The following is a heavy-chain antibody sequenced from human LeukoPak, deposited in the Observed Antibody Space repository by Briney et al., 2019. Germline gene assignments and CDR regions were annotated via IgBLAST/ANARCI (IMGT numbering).Heavy chain of an antibody. CDR1: GYTFTGYY. V-gene: IGHV1-2*02. J-gene: IGHJ4*02. CDR3: ARVDGSGSPRVDY. CDR2: INPNSGGT. D-gene: IGHD3-10*01. Sequence: ASVKVSCKASGYTFTGYYMHWVRQAPGQGLEWMGWINPNSGGTNYAQKFQGRVTMTRDTSISTAYMGLSRLRSDDTAVYYCARVDGSGSPRVDYWGQGTLVTVSS.